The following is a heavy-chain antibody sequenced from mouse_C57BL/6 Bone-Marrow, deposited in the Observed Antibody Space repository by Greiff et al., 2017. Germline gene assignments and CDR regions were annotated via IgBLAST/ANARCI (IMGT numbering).Heavy chain of an antibody. D-gene: IGHD2-3*01. CDR2: IRSKSSNYAT. CDR3: VRCYDGYSLWYFDV. V-gene: IGHV10-3*01. J-gene: IGHJ1*03. Sequence: EVMLVESGGGLVQPKGSLKLSCAASGFTFNTYAMHWVRQAPGKGLEWVARIRSKSSNYATYYADSVKDRFTNSRDDSQSMLYLQMNNLKTEDTAMYYCVRCYDGYSLWYFDVWGTGTTVTVSS. CDR1: GFTFNTYA.